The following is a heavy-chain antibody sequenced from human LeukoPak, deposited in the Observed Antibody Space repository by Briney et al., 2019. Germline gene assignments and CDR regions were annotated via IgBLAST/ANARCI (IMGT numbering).Heavy chain of an antibody. V-gene: IGHV3-9*01. Sequence: AGGSLRLSCAASGFTFDDYAMHWVRQAPGKGLEWVSGISWNSGSIGYADSVKGRFTISRDNAKNSLYLQMNSLRAEDTALYYCAKGILTYNPSSGSSVRGLFDYWGQGTLVTVSS. J-gene: IGHJ4*02. CDR2: ISWNSGSI. D-gene: IGHD2-2*01. CDR1: GFTFDDYA. CDR3: AKGILTYNPSSGSSVRGLFDY.